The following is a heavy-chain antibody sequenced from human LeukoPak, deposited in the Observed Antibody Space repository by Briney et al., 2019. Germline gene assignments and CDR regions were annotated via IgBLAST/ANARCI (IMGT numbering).Heavy chain of an antibody. V-gene: IGHV3-21*01. CDR1: GFTFSSYE. D-gene: IGHD1-7*01. Sequence: GGSLRLSCAASGFTFSSYEMNWVRQAPGKGLEWVSSISSSSSYIYYADSVKGRFTISRDNAKNSLYLQMNSLRAEDTAVYYCARDLITGTILGWIVWGQGTMVTVSS. J-gene: IGHJ3*01. CDR2: ISSSSSYI. CDR3: ARDLITGTILGWIV.